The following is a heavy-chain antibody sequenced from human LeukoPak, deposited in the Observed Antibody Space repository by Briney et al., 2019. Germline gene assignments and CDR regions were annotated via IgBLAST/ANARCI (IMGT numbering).Heavy chain of an antibody. J-gene: IGHJ6*02. V-gene: IGHV1-69*04. Sequence: SVKVSCEASGGTFSSYAISWVRQAPGQGLEWMGRIIPIFGIANYAQKFQGRVTITADKSTSTAYMELSSLRSEDTAVYYCARDKGDYKYYYYGMDVWGQGTTVTVSS. CDR2: IIPIFGIA. CDR3: ARDKGDYKYYYYGMDV. D-gene: IGHD4-17*01. CDR1: GGTFSSYA.